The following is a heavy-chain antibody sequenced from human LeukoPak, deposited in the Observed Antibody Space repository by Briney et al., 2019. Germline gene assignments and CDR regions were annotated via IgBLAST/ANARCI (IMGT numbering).Heavy chain of an antibody. CDR1: GGSISSSSYY. D-gene: IGHD3-3*01. CDR3: ARQPTIFGVVDAFDI. J-gene: IGHJ3*02. CDR2: IYYSGST. V-gene: IGHV4-39*01. Sequence: KPSETLSLTCTVSGGSISSSSYYWGWIRQPQGKGLEWFGSIYYSGSTYYNPSLNSRVTISVYTSKNQFSLNLSSVTAADTAVYCCARQPTIFGVVDAFDIWGQGTMVTVSS.